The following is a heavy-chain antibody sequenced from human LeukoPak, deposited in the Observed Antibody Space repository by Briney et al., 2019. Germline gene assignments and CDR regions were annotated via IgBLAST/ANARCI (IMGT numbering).Heavy chain of an antibody. D-gene: IGHD3-10*01. V-gene: IGHV4-59*01. CDR1: GGSISNYY. CDR3: ARTYYYGSGRYFDY. CDR2: IYHSGNT. J-gene: IGHJ4*02. Sequence: SETLSLTCTVSGGSISNYYWSWIRQPPGKGLGWIGYIYHSGNTNYNPSLKSRVTVSVDTSKDQFSLKLTSVTAADTAVYYCARTYYYGSGRYFDYWGQGTLVTVSS.